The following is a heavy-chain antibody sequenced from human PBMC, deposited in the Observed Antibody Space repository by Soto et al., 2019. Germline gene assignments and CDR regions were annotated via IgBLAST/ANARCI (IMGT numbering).Heavy chain of an antibody. Sequence: GPSVKVSCKASGYTFTSYYMHWVRQAPGQGLEWMGIINPSGGSTSYAQKFQGRVTMTRDTSTSTVYMELSSLRSEDTAVYYCAKAWWFDAFDIWGQGTMVTVSS. V-gene: IGHV1-46*01. CDR1: GYTFTSYY. D-gene: IGHD2-15*01. J-gene: IGHJ3*02. CDR2: INPSGGST. CDR3: AKAWWFDAFDI.